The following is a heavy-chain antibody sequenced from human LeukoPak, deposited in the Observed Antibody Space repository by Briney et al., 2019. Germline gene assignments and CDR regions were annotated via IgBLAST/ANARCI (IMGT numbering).Heavy chain of an antibody. CDR3: ARLEATNYYYYMDV. V-gene: IGHV3-30*02. CDR2: IRHDGSDK. D-gene: IGHD1-26*01. J-gene: IGHJ6*03. CDR1: GFTFSSFN. Sequence: GGSLRLSCGTSGFTFSSFNIHWVRQAPGKGLEWVAFIRHDGSDKYYADSVKGRFTISRDNAKNSLYLQMNSLRAEDTAVYYCARLEATNYYYYMDVWGKGTTVTVSS.